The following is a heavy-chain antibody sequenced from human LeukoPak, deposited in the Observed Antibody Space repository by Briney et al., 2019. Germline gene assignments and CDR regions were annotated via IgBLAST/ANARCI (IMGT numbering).Heavy chain of an antibody. Sequence: GGSLRLSCAASGFTFSDYSMNWVRQAPGKGLECISYISSDRKTTWYADSVKGRFTISRDNAKNSLYLQMNSLRAEDTAVYYCARAVGSSGWYPNDYWGQGTLVTVSS. V-gene: IGHV3-48*04. CDR1: GFTFSDYS. CDR2: ISSDRKTT. J-gene: IGHJ4*02. CDR3: ARAVGSSGWYPNDY. D-gene: IGHD6-19*01.